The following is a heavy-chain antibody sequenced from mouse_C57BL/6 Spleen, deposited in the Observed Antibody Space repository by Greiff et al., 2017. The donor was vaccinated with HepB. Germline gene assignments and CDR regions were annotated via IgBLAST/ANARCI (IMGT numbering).Heavy chain of an antibody. Sequence: EVQLQQSGPELVKPGASVKIPCKASGYTFTDYNMDWVKQSHGKSLEWIGDINPNNGGTIYNQKFKGKATLTVDKSSSTAYMELRSLTSEDTAVYYWARSQYYGSSYYFDYWGQGTTLTVSS. CDR3: ARSQYYGSSYYFDY. J-gene: IGHJ2*01. CDR1: GYTFTDYN. V-gene: IGHV1-18*01. D-gene: IGHD1-1*01. CDR2: INPNNGGT.